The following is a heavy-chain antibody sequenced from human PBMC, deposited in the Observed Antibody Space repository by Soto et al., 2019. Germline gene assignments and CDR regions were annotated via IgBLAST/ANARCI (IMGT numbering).Heavy chain of an antibody. J-gene: IGHJ4*02. CDR2: ISSSSSYI. D-gene: IGHD3-9*01. V-gene: IGHV3-21*01. CDR3: ARGDCDILTGYYHN. Sequence: PVGSLRLSCAASGFTFSSYSMNWVRQAPGKGLEWVSSISSSSSYIYYADSVKGRFTISRDNAKNSPYLQMNSLRAEDTAVYYCARGDCDILTGYYHNWGQGTLVTVSS. CDR1: GFTFSSYS.